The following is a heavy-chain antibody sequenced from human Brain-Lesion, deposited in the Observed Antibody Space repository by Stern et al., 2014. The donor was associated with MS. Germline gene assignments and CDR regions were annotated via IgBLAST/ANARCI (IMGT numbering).Heavy chain of an antibody. CDR3: ARDQRGITIFGVVTDYYYLGMDV. D-gene: IGHD3-3*01. CDR1: GYIFTGYY. V-gene: IGHV1-2*02. Sequence: VHLVESGAEVKKPGASVKVSCKTSGYIFTGYYIHWVRQDPGQGLEWMAWINPNTGGTKYAQKFQGRVTMSRGTSISTAYVELSSLTSDDTAVYYCARDQRGITIFGVVTDYYYLGMDVWGQGTTVTVSS. J-gene: IGHJ6*02. CDR2: INPNTGGT.